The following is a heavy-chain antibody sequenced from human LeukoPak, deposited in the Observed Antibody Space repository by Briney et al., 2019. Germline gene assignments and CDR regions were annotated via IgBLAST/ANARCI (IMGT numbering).Heavy chain of an antibody. CDR3: AKDSNFRGYYYYYYMDV. CDR2: ISGSGGST. J-gene: IGHJ6*03. Sequence: GGSLRLSCAASGFTFSSYAMSWVRQAPGKGLEWVSAISGSGGSTYYADSVKGRFTISRDNSKNTLYLQMNSLRAEDTAVYYCAKDSNFRGYYYYYYMDVWGKGTTVTVSS. V-gene: IGHV3-23*01. D-gene: IGHD3-10*01. CDR1: GFTFSSYA.